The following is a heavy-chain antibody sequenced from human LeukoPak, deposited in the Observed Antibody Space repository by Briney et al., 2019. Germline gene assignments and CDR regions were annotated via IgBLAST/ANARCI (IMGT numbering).Heavy chain of an antibody. Sequence: SETLSLTCAVYGGSFSGYYWSWIRQPPGKGLEWIGEINHSGSTNYNPSLKSRVTISVDTSKNQFSLKLSSVTAADTAVYYCARDYYGSGSYYLGHSDYWGQGTLVTVSS. CDR2: INHSGST. J-gene: IGHJ4*02. CDR1: GGSFSGYY. D-gene: IGHD3-10*01. CDR3: ARDYYGSGSYYLGHSDY. V-gene: IGHV4-34*01.